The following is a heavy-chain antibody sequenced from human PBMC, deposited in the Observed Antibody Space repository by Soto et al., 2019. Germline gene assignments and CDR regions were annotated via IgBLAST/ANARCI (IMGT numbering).Heavy chain of an antibody. CDR1: GDSVSSNSAA. CDR2: TYYRSKWYN. CDR3: ARVRASLWLAPPGGYYYYGMDV. Sequence: SQTLSLTCAISGDSVSSNSAAWNWIRQSPSRGLEWLGRTYYRSKWYNDYAVSVKSRITINPDTSKNQFSLQLNSVTPEDTAVYYCARVRASLWLAPPGGYYYYGMDVWGQGTTVTVSS. J-gene: IGHJ6*02. D-gene: IGHD6-19*01. V-gene: IGHV6-1*01.